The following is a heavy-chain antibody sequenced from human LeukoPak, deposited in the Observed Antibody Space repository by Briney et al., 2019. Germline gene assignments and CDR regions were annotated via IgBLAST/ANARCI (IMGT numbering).Heavy chain of an antibody. V-gene: IGHV4-34*01. CDR2: INHRVST. Sequence: PPETLSLTCAVYGGSFSGYYWSWIRQPPGKGLEWIGEINHRVSTNYNPSLKSRVTISVDTSKNQFSLKLSSVTAADTAVYYCASGYCSGGSCSVHFDYWGQGTLVTVSS. J-gene: IGHJ4*02. D-gene: IGHD2-15*01. CDR3: ASGYCSGGSCSVHFDY. CDR1: GGSFSGYY.